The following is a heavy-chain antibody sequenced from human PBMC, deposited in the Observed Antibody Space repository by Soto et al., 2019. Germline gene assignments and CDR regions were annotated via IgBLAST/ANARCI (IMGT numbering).Heavy chain of an antibody. Sequence: PGESLKISCKGSGYTFTSYWIAWVRQMPGKGLEWMGIIYPGDSDTRYSPSFQGQVTISVDKSFSTAYLQWGSLKASDTAMYYCARSYGSGSYTTHWGQGTLVSVSS. D-gene: IGHD3-10*01. V-gene: IGHV5-51*01. CDR3: ARSYGSGSYTTH. CDR2: IYPGDSDT. CDR1: GYTFTSYW. J-gene: IGHJ4*02.